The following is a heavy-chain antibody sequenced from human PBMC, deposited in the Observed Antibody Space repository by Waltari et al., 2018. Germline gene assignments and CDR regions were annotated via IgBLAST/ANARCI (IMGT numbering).Heavy chain of an antibody. Sequence: VRQATGQGLEWMGWMNPNSGNTGYAQKFQGRVTMTRNTSISTAYMELSSLRSEDTAVYYCARPSKVTRSLGDYWGQGTLVTVSS. CDR3: ARPSKVTRSLGDY. V-gene: IGHV1-8*01. J-gene: IGHJ4*02. CDR2: MNPNSGNT. D-gene: IGHD4-4*01.